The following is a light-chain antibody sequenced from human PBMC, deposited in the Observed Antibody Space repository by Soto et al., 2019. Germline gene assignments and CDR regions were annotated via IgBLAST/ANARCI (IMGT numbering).Light chain of an antibody. J-gene: IGKJ1*01. CDR1: HSISTY. V-gene: IGKV3-15*01. Sequence: ILLTQSPATLSMSPGDRTTLSCRASHSISTYLAWYQHKPGQAPRLLIYSASVRAAGVPARFSGSGSGTEFTLTISSLQSEDFAVYYCHQYNDWPRTFGQGTKVDIK. CDR3: HQYNDWPRT. CDR2: SAS.